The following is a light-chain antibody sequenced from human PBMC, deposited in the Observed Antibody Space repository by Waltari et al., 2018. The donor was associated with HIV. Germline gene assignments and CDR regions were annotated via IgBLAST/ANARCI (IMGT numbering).Light chain of an antibody. J-gene: IGKJ2*01. Sequence: DIQMTQSPLSLSASVGDRVTITCQASQDIKHYLNWYQQKPGKAPNLLIYDASNLETGVPSRFSGSGSATHFTLTVSSLRPEDTATYYCQQYDDLEYTFGQGTRLEMK. V-gene: IGKV1-33*01. CDR1: QDIKHY. CDR3: QQYDDLEYT. CDR2: DAS.